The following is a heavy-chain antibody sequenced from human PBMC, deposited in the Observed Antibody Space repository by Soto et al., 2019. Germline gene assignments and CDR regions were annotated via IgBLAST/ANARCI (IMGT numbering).Heavy chain of an antibody. D-gene: IGHD6-13*01. CDR3: VSWVSAHFDS. J-gene: IGHJ4*01. CDR1: RFTSGYHA. CDR2: ISSNGENT. Sequence: PGGSLRLSCAASRFTSGYHAMNWVHQAPGKGLEWVSTISSNGENTQYADYVKGRFIISSDNSSNTVALQMNSLRVEDTAVYYCVSWVSAHFDSWCQGTLVTVSS. V-gene: IGHV3-23*01.